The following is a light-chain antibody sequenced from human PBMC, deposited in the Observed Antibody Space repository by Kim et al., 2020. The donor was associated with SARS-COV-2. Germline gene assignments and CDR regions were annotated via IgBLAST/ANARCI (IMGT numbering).Light chain of an antibody. CDR1: SDHSNYA. CDR3: QTWGAGIRV. J-gene: IGLJ3*02. Sequence: SVKLTCTLSSDHSNYAIAWHQQQPEKGPRFLIKITTDINHIRGDGIPNRFSGLTSGPERSLIISSLQSDDEGDYYCQTWGAGIRVFGGGTKLTVL. CDR2: ITTDINH. V-gene: IGLV4-69*01.